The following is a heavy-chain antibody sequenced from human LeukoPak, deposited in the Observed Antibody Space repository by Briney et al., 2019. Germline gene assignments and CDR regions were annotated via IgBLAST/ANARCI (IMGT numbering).Heavy chain of an antibody. V-gene: IGHV1-2*02. CDR1: GYTFTGYY. CDR3: ARDRAVAGSYYYGMDV. CDR2: INPNSGGT. D-gene: IGHD6-19*01. Sequence: ASVKVSCKASGYTFTGYYMHWVRQAPGQGLEWMGWINPNSGGTNYAQKFQGRVTMTRDTSISTAYMELSRLRSDDTAVYYCARDRAVAGSYYYGMDVWGQGTTVTVSS. J-gene: IGHJ6*02.